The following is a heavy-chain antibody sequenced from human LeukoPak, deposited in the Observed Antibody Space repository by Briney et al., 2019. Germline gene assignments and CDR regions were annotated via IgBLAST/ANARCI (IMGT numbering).Heavy chain of an antibody. J-gene: IGHJ3*02. CDR1: GGSISSSSYY. D-gene: IGHD5-18*01. CDR2: IYYSGST. V-gene: IGHV4-39*07. CDR3: ARLDTAMRTFDI. Sequence: KTSETLSLTCTVSGGSISSSSYYWGWIRQPPGKGLEWIGSIYYSGSTYYNPSLKSRVTISVDTSKNQFSLKLSSVTAADTAVYCCARLDTAMRTFDIWGQGTMVTVSS.